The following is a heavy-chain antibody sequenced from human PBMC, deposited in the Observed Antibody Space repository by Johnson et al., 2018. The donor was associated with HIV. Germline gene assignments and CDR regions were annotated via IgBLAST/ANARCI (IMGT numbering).Heavy chain of an antibody. CDR1: AFTFSSYG. Sequence: QEKLVESGGGVVQPGGSLRLSCAASAFTFSSYGMHWVRQAPGKGLEWVAFIRYDGSNKYYADSVKGRFTISRDNSKNTLYLQMNSLRAEDTAVYYCAKGRWEATTYDDAFDIWGQGTMVTVSS. CDR2: IRYDGSNK. J-gene: IGHJ3*02. V-gene: IGHV3-30*02. CDR3: AKGRWEATTYDDAFDI. D-gene: IGHD1-26*01.